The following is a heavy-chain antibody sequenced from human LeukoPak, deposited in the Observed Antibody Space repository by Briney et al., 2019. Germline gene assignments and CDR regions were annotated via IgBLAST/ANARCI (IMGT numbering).Heavy chain of an antibody. V-gene: IGHV3-30*02. Sequence: GGSLRLSCAASGFTFSSYGMHWVRQAPGKGLEWVAFIRYDGSNKYYADSVKGRFTISRDNSKNTLYLQMNSLRAEVTAVYYCANERYGSGSYYSDYWGQGTLVTVSS. CDR2: IRYDGSNK. CDR1: GFTFSSYG. J-gene: IGHJ4*02. CDR3: ANERYGSGSYYSDY. D-gene: IGHD3-10*01.